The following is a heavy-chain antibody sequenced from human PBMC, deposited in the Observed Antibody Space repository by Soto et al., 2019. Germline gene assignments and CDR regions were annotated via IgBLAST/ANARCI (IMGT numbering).Heavy chain of an antibody. V-gene: IGHV3-21*01. CDR2: ISSSSSYI. Sequence: GGSLRLSCAASGFTFSSYSMNWVRQAPGKGLEWVSSISSSSSYIYYADSVKGRFTISRDNAKNSLYLQMNSLRAEDTAVYYCASDFTYYDFWSGWVPHYFDYWGQGTLVTVSS. CDR1: GFTFSSYS. D-gene: IGHD3-3*01. CDR3: ASDFTYYDFWSGWVPHYFDY. J-gene: IGHJ4*02.